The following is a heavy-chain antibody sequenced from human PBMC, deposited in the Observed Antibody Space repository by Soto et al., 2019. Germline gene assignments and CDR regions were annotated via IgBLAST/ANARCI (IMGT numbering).Heavy chain of an antibody. Sequence: SVKVSCKASGGTFSSYAISWVRQAPGQGLEWMGGIIPIFGTANYAQKFQGRVTITADKSTSTAYMELSSLRSEGTAVYYCARLKMATIPGPLDYWGQGTLVTVSS. D-gene: IGHD5-12*01. CDR3: ARLKMATIPGPLDY. CDR1: GGTFSSYA. CDR2: IIPIFGTA. J-gene: IGHJ4*02. V-gene: IGHV1-69*06.